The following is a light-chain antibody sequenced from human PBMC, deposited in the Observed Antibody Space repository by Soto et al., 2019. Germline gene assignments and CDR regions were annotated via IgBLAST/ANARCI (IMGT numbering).Light chain of an antibody. Sequence: EIVLTQSPATLSLSPGERATLSCRASQSVSSYLAWYQQKPGQAPRLLIYDASNRATGIPARFSGSGSGTDFTLTISSLEPVDFAVYYCQQRSNWPPNFGGGTKVEIK. V-gene: IGKV3-11*01. J-gene: IGKJ4*01. CDR2: DAS. CDR1: QSVSSY. CDR3: QQRSNWPPN.